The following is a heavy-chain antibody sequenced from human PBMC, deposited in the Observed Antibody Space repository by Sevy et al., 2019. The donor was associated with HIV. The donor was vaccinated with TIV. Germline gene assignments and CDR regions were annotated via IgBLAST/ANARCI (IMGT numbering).Heavy chain of an antibody. CDR2: IFPRDSDT. CDR3: XXXXXXXXXXYVLGYDY. D-gene: IGHD3-10*02. Sequence: GESLKISCKGSGYSFPTYWIGWVRQMPGKGLEWMGIIFPRDSDTKYSPSFQGQVTISADKSSNTAYLQLSSLKASDXXXXXXXXXXXXXXXXYVLGYDYWGQGTLITVSS. J-gene: IGHJ4*02. CDR1: GYSFPTYW. V-gene: IGHV5-51*01.